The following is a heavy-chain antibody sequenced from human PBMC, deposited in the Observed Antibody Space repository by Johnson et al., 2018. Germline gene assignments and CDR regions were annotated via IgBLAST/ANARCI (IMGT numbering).Heavy chain of an antibody. D-gene: IGHD3-10*01. V-gene: IGHV3-64*01. J-gene: IGHJ3*02. CDR3: ARGRDFYGSGLDAFAI. CDR2: ISSNGGST. Sequence: VQLVESGGGLVQPGGSLRLSCAASGFTFSSYSMNWVRQAPGKGLEYVSAISSNGGSTYYANSVKGRFTISRDNAKKLLYLEINSLRAEDTALYYCARGRDFYGSGLDAFAIWGQGTMVTVSS. CDR1: GFTFSSYS.